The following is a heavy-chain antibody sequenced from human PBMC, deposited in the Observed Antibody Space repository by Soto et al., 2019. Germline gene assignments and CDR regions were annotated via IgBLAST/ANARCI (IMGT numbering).Heavy chain of an antibody. V-gene: IGHV3-30-3*01. J-gene: IGHJ4*02. CDR1: GFTFTGFA. Sequence: QVQLVESGGGVIQPGRSLRLSCAASGFTFTGFAMYWVRQAPGKGLEWVAVTSFDGSNEYYADFVEGRFTISRDNSKNTLYLQRNSLRPEDTAVYYCARVTGFYGSGEIDYWGQGTLVTVSS. CDR2: TSFDGSNE. D-gene: IGHD3-10*01. CDR3: ARVTGFYGSGEIDY.